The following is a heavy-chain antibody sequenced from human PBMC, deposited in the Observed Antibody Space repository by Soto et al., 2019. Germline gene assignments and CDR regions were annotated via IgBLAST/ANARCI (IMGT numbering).Heavy chain of an antibody. D-gene: IGHD2-15*01. J-gene: IGHJ4*02. CDR3: ARGLEVVVVAATPEFDY. CDR2: INHSGST. Sequence: PSETLSLTCAVYGGSFSGYYWSWIRQPPGKGLEWIGEINHSGSTNYNPSLKSRVTISVDTSKNQFSLKLSSVTAADTAVYYCARGLEVVVVAATPEFDYWGQGTLVTSPQ. V-gene: IGHV4-34*01. CDR1: GGSFSGYY.